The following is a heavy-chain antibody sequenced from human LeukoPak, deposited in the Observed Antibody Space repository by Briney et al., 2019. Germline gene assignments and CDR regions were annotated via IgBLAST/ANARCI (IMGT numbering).Heavy chain of an antibody. Sequence: ASVKVSCKASGYTFTSYGISWVRQAPGQGLEWMGWISAYNGNTNYAQKLQGRVTMTTDTSTSTAYMELRSLRSDDTAVYYCARDSPFRGVPPYYFDYWGQGTLVTVSS. CDR2: ISAYNGNT. J-gene: IGHJ4*02. CDR1: GYTFTSYG. V-gene: IGHV1-18*01. CDR3: ARDSPFRGVPPYYFDY. D-gene: IGHD3-10*01.